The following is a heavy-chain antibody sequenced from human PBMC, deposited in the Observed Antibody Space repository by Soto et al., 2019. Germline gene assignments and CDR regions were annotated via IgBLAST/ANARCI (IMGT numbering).Heavy chain of an antibody. Sequence: GGSLRLSCAASGFTFSSYAMHWVRHAPGKGLEWVAVISYDGSNKYYADSVKGRFTISRDNSKNTLYLQMNSLRAEDTAVYYCARGFLEWLLAQYYYYYGMDVWGQGTTVTVSS. D-gene: IGHD3-3*01. CDR2: ISYDGSNK. CDR1: GFTFSSYA. J-gene: IGHJ6*02. V-gene: IGHV3-30-3*01. CDR3: ARGFLEWLLAQYYYYYGMDV.